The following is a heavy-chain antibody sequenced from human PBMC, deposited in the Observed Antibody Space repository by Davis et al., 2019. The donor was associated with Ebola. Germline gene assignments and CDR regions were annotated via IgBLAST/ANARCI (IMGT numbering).Heavy chain of an antibody. Sequence: SVKVSCKASGGTFSSYVISWVRQAPGQGLEWMGGIISMYGTANYAQKFQGRVTITADESTSTAYMELSSLRSEDTAVYYCARVKISSSGYDLWGQGTRVTVSS. V-gene: IGHV1-69*13. D-gene: IGHD3-22*01. CDR1: GGTFSSYV. CDR3: ARVKISSSGYDL. CDR2: IISMYGTA. J-gene: IGHJ4*02.